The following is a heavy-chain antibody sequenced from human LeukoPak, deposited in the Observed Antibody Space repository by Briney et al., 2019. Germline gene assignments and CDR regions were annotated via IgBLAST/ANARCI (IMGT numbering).Heavy chain of an antibody. Sequence: GASVKVSCKASGYTLTSYGISWVRQAPGQGLEWMGWISAYNGNTNYAQKLQGRVTMTTDTSTSTAYMELRSLRSDDTAVYYCARDPLPCCSSTSCRDYFDYWGQGTLVTVSS. CDR2: ISAYNGNT. J-gene: IGHJ4*02. V-gene: IGHV1-18*04. D-gene: IGHD2-2*01. CDR3: ARDPLPCCSSTSCRDYFDY. CDR1: GYTLTSYG.